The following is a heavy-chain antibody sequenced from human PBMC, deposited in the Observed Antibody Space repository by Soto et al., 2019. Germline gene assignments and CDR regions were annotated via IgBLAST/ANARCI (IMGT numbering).Heavy chain of an antibody. V-gene: IGHV4-31*03. CDR3: ATEGDSEAFDI. J-gene: IGHJ3*02. Sequence: PSETLSLTCTVSGGSISSGGYYWSWIRQHPGKGLEWIGYTYYSGSTYYNPSLKSRVTISVDTSKNQFSLKLSSVTAADTAVYYCATEGDSEAFDIWGQGTMVTVSS. CDR1: GGSISSGGYY. CDR2: TYYSGST.